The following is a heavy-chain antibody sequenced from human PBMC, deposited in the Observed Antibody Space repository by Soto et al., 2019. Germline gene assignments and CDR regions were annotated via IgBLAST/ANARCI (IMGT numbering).Heavy chain of an antibody. V-gene: IGHV4-34*01. CDR2: INHSGST. Sequence: SETLSLTCAVYGGSFSGYYWSWIRQPPGKGLEWIGEINHSGSTNYNPSLKSRVTISVDTSKNQFSLKLSSVTAADTAVYYCARVTGRYYYAMDVWGQGTTVTVSS. J-gene: IGHJ6*02. CDR3: ARVTGRYYYAMDV. CDR1: GGSFSGYY.